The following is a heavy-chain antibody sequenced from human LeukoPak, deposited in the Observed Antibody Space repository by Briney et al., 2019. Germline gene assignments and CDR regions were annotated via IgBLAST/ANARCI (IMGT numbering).Heavy chain of an antibody. J-gene: IGHJ5*02. CDR2: IYHSGST. Sequence: SQTLSLTRAVSGGSISSGGYSWSWIRQPPGKGLEWIGYIYHSGSTYYNPSLKSRVTISVDRSKNQFSLKLSSVTAADTAVYYCASWYYDFWSGYYGRFDPWGQGTLVTVSS. CDR1: GGSISSGGYS. D-gene: IGHD3-3*01. CDR3: ASWYYDFWSGYYGRFDP. V-gene: IGHV4-30-2*01.